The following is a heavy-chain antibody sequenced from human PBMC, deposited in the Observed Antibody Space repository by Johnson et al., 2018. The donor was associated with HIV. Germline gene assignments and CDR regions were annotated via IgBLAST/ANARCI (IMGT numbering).Heavy chain of an antibody. V-gene: IGHV3-13*01. CDR1: GFTFSSYD. CDR2: IGTAGDT. Sequence: VQLVESGGGLVQPGGSLRLSCAASGFTFSSYDMHWVRQATGKGLEWVSAIGTAGDTYYPGSVKGRFTISRENAKNSLYLQMNSLRAGDTALYYCAKDIGAQYTFGDAFDIWGQGTMVTVSS. J-gene: IGHJ3*02. D-gene: IGHD2-2*02. CDR3: AKDIGAQYTFGDAFDI.